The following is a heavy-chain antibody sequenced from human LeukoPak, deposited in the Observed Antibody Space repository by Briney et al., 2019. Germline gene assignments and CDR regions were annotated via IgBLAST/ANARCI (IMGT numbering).Heavy chain of an antibody. CDR2: ITPIFGTA. V-gene: IGHV1-69*13. CDR1: GGTFSSYA. D-gene: IGHD2-15*01. Sequence: SVKVSCKASGGTFSSYAISWVRQAPGQGLEWMGGITPIFGTANYAQKFQGRVTITADESTSTAYMELSSLRSEDTAVYYCARVGCSGGSCYSNWFDPWGQGTLVTVSS. J-gene: IGHJ5*02. CDR3: ARVGCSGGSCYSNWFDP.